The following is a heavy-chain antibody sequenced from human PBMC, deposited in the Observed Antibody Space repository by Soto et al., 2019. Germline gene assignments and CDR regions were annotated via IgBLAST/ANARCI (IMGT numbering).Heavy chain of an antibody. CDR3: ARGREQLVFGRTEDY. CDR1: GGSFRGYY. Sequence: SETLSLTCAVYGGSFRGYYWSWIRQPPGKGLEWIGEINHSGSTNYNPSLKSRVTISVDTSKNQFSLKLSSVTAADTAVYYCARGREQLVFGRTEDYWGQGTLVTVSS. D-gene: IGHD6-6*01. J-gene: IGHJ4*02. CDR2: INHSGST. V-gene: IGHV4-34*01.